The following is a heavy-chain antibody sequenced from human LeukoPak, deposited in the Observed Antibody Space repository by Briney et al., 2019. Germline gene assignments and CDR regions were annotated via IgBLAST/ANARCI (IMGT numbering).Heavy chain of an antibody. J-gene: IGHJ4*02. CDR3: ASFMARTPWECFDY. CDR1: GGSISSSSYY. D-gene: IGHD1-26*01. V-gene: IGHV4-39*01. Sequence: SETLSLTCTVSGGSISSSSYYWGWIRQPPGKGLEWIGSIYYSGSTYYNPSLKSRVTISVDTSKNQFSQKLSSVTAADTAVYYCASFMARTPWECFDYWGQGTLVTVSS. CDR2: IYYSGST.